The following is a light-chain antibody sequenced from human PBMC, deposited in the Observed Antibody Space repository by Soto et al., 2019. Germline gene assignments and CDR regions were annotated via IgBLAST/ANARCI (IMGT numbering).Light chain of an antibody. Sequence: EIVMTQSPATLSVSPGERATLSCRASQTLYNNLAWYQQTLGQAPRLLLYGASARATDIPARFSGSGSGTESTLTISGRQSEDFAIYYCQQYSDWPLTFGGGTKVEIK. J-gene: IGKJ4*01. CDR1: QTLYNN. V-gene: IGKV3-15*01. CDR3: QQYSDWPLT. CDR2: GAS.